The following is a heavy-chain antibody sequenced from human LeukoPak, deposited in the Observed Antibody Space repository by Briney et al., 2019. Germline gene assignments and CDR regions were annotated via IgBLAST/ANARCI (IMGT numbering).Heavy chain of an antibody. CDR3: AKDGGLWVSAHWGDS. D-gene: IGHD7-27*01. Sequence: HSGGSLRLSCVASGFTFSSYAMSWVRQAPGKGLEWVSAISGSGVTTHYAGSVKGRFSISRDNSKNTLYLQMNSLRAEDTAVYYCAKDGGLWVSAHWGDSWGRGTLVTVSS. CDR2: ISGSGVTT. J-gene: IGHJ4*02. CDR1: GFTFSSYA. V-gene: IGHV3-23*01.